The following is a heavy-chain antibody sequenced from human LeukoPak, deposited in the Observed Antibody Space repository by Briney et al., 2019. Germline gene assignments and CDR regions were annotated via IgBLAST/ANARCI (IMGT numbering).Heavy chain of an antibody. Sequence: SVKVSCKASGGTFSSYAISWVRQAPGQGLEWMGVIIPIFGTADYAQKFQGRVTITADESTSTAYMELSSLRSEDTAVYYCARDPNRYCSGGSCRNNWFVPSGQGTLVTVSS. J-gene: IGHJ5*02. CDR1: GGTFSSYA. V-gene: IGHV1-69*13. CDR3: ARDPNRYCSGGSCRNNWFVP. D-gene: IGHD2-15*01. CDR2: IIPIFGTA.